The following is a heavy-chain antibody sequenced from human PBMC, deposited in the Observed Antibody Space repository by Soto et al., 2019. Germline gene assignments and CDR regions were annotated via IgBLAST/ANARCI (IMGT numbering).Heavy chain of an antibody. CDR3: TTVDSCSSWSRYYYYGMDV. Sequence: EVQLVESGGGLVKPGGSLRLSCAASGFTFSNAWMNWVRQAPGKGLEWVGRIKSKTDGGTTDYAAPVKGRFTISRDDSKNTLYLQMNSLKTEDTAVYYCTTVDSCSSWSRYYYYGMDVWGQGTTVTVSS. D-gene: IGHD6-6*01. CDR1: GFTFSNAW. V-gene: IGHV3-15*07. J-gene: IGHJ6*02. CDR2: IKSKTDGGTT.